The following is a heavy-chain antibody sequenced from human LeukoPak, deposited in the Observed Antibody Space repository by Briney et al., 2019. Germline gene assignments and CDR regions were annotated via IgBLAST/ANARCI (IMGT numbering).Heavy chain of an antibody. CDR3: ARDLASSGYYWD. D-gene: IGHD3-22*01. CDR1: GYTFTNYY. J-gene: IGHJ4*02. V-gene: IGHV1-46*01. Sequence: ASVKVSYKAFGYTFTNYYMHWVRQAPGQGLEWMGIINPSGGSTSYAQKFQGRVTMTRDTSTSTVYMELSSLRSEDTAVYYCARDLASSGYYWDWGQGTLVTVSS. CDR2: INPSGGST.